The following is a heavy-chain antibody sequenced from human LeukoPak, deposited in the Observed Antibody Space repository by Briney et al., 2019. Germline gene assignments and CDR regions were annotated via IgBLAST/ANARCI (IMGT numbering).Heavy chain of an antibody. D-gene: IGHD6-19*01. CDR1: GFTFSSYW. CDR2: IKQDGSEK. Sequence: GGSLRLSCAASGFTFSSYWMSWVRQAPGKGLERVANIKQDGSEKYYVDSVKGRFTISRDNAKNSLYLQMNSLRAEDTAVYYCARFVSSGWYNYYYYYMDVWGKGTTVTVSS. J-gene: IGHJ6*03. V-gene: IGHV3-7*01. CDR3: ARFVSSGWYNYYYYYMDV.